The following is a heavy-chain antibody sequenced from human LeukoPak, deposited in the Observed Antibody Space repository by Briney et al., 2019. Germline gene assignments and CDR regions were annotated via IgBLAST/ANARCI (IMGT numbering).Heavy chain of an antibody. CDR1: GFTFSSYG. Sequence: GGSLRLSCAASGFTFSSYGMHWVRQAPGKGLEWVAVISYDGSNKYYADSVKGRFTISRDNSKTTLYLQMNSLRVEDTAVYYCAQIGYYYDFDYWGQGTLVTVSS. V-gene: IGHV3-30*03. CDR3: AQIGYYYDFDY. J-gene: IGHJ4*02. D-gene: IGHD3-10*01. CDR2: ISYDGSNK.